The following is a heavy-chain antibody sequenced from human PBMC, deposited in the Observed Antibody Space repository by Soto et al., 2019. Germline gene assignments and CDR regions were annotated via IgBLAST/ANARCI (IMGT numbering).Heavy chain of an antibody. Sequence: EVQLVESGGGLVQPGGSLKLSCAASGFTFSGSGVHWVRQASGKGLEWVGRIKNKANGYATAYAASVRGRFTISRDDSKNTAFLQMTSLESEDTAVYYCTRQTYGKPPDWGQGTLVTVSS. CDR2: IKNKANGYAT. D-gene: IGHD4-17*01. CDR1: GFTFSGSG. CDR3: TRQTYGKPPD. V-gene: IGHV3-73*01. J-gene: IGHJ4*02.